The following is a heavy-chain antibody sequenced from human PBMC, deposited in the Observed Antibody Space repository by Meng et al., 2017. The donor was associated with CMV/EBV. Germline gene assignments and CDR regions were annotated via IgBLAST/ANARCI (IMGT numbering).Heavy chain of an antibody. CDR3: ASGGDSWYSDY. V-gene: IGHV1-69*01. Sequence: QLRLAQSAAEVRKPGSSVKVSLKPAGGSFSTFAHSWARQAPAEGLEWMVGIIPVFETANYAERVQDRVTITADDSTTTAYVELSSLRAADTALSFCASGGDSWYSDYWGQGTLVTVSS. D-gene: IGHD1-26*01. CDR2: IIPVFETA. J-gene: IGHJ4*02. CDR1: GGSFSTFA.